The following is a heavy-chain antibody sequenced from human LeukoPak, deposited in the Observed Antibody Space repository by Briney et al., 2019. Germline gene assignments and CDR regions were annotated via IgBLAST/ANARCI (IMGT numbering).Heavy chain of an antibody. D-gene: IGHD5-12*01. J-gene: IGHJ4*02. CDR2: INPNSGGT. V-gene: IGHV1-2*02. CDR3: AIDIAQWVRLFDY. CDR1: GYTFTGYY. Sequence: ASVKVSCKASGYTFTGYYMHWVRQGPGRGLEWMGWINPNSGGTNYAQKFQGRVTMTRDTSINTAYMELSRLRSDDTAVYYCAIDIAQWVRLFDYWGQGTLVTVSS.